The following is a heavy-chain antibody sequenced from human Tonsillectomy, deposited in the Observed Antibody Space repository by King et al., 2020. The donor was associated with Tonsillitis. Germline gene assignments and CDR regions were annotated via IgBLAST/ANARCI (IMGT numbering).Heavy chain of an antibody. D-gene: IGHD3-9*01. Sequence: QLQESGPGLVKPSQTLSLTCTVSGDSISSGSYYWSWIRQPAGKGLEWVGRIYTSGSGDYNPSLESRVSMSVDTSKNQFSRKLKSVTAADTAVYHCARGGDILTGGSLFDPWGQGTLVTVSS. J-gene: IGHJ5*02. V-gene: IGHV4-61*02. CDR1: GDSISSGSYY. CDR2: IYTSGSG. CDR3: ARGGDILTGGSLFDP.